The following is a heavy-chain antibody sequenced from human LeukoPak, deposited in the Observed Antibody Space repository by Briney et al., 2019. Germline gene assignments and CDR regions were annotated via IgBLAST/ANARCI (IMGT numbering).Heavy chain of an antibody. J-gene: IGHJ4*02. D-gene: IGHD2-2*01. CDR3: AKDRYCSSTTCSRYFDY. CDR1: GFDVTNNW. V-gene: IGHV3-23*01. CDR2: ISLIGGST. Sequence: GGSLRLSCAASGFDVTNNWMRWVRQAPGKGLEWVSAISLIGGSTHYADSVKGRFTISRDNSMNTLYLQMNSLSAEDTAVYYCAKDRYCSSTTCSRYFDYWGQGTLVTVSS.